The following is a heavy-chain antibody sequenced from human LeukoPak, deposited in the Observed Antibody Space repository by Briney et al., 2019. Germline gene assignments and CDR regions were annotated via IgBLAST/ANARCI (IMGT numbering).Heavy chain of an antibody. Sequence: ASVTVSCKASGYTFTGYYMHWVRQAPGQGLEWMGWINPNSGGTNYAQKFQGRVTMTRDTSISTAYMELSRLRSDDTAVYYCARVRWAAAAAFDYWGQGTLVTVSS. CDR1: GYTFTGYY. D-gene: IGHD6-13*01. CDR2: INPNSGGT. V-gene: IGHV1-2*02. CDR3: ARVRWAAAAAFDY. J-gene: IGHJ4*02.